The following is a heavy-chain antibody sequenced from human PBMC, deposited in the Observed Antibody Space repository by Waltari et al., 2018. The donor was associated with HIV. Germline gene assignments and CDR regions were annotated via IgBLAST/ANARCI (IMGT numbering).Heavy chain of an antibody. J-gene: IGHJ6*02. CDR2: ISQRWTT. Sequence: QLQLQESGSGLVKPSQTLSLTCAVSGGSIRSGGYSWTWFRQSPGKGLEWIAYISQRWTTYYNPSPQSRCTISLDRSKNQFSRKLRSVTAADTAVYYCARDRLSVTTRGGYYYGLDVWGQGTTVTVSS. CDR1: GGSIRSGGYS. V-gene: IGHV4-30-2*06. D-gene: IGHD4-17*01. CDR3: ARDRLSVTTRGGYYYGLDV.